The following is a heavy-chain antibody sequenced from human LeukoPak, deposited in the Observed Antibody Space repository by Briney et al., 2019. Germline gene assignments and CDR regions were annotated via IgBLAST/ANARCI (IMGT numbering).Heavy chain of an antibody. CDR3: ARGGTYSSGLPGS. V-gene: IGHV3-74*01. D-gene: IGHD5-18*01. CDR2: INSDGSST. CDR1: GFTFSGYW. J-gene: IGHJ5*02. Sequence: GSLRLSCAASGFTFSGYWMHWVRQAPGKGLVWVSRINSDGSSTNYADSVKGRFTISRDNAKNTLYLQMNTLRAEDTAVYCCARGGTYSSGLPGSWGQGTLVTVSS.